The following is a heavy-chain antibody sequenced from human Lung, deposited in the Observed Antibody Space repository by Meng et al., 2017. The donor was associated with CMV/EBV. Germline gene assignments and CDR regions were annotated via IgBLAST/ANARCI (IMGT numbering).Heavy chain of an antibody. Sequence: GSLRLSCTVSGYSISSGYYWGWIRQPPGKGLEWIGSIYHSGSTYYNPSLQSRVTISADTSKNQFSLKLTSVTTADTAVYFCVAYLVGIGGRGYWGQGTVVTVSS. D-gene: IGHD1-26*01. V-gene: IGHV4-38-2*02. CDR3: VAYLVGIGGRGY. J-gene: IGHJ4*02. CDR1: GYSISSGYY. CDR2: IYHSGST.